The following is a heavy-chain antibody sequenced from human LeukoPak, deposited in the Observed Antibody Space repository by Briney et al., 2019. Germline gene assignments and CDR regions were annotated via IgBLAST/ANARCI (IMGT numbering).Heavy chain of an antibody. CDR3: ARGTVMVTGAYYYYMDV. J-gene: IGHJ6*03. V-gene: IGHV4-4*02. D-gene: IGHD5-18*01. CDR1: GGSISSSNW. CDR2: IYHSGST. Sequence: PSETLSLTCAVSGGSISSSNWWRWVRQPPGKGLEWIGEIYHSGSTNYNPSLKSRVTISVDKSKNQFSLKLSSVTAADTAAYYCARGTVMVTGAYYYYMDVWGKGTTVTVSS.